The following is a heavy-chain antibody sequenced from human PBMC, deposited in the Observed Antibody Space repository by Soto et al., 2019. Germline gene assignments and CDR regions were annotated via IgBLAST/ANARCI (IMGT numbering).Heavy chain of an antibody. CDR1: GFTFSSYG. J-gene: IGHJ5*02. CDR3: AKGRGIVVVPADL. V-gene: IGHV3-30*18. D-gene: IGHD2-2*01. CDR2: ISYDGSNK. Sequence: ESGGGVVQPGRSLRLSCAASGFTFSSYGMHWVRQAPGKGLEWVAVISYDGSNKYYADSVKGRFTISRDNSKNTLYLQMNSLRAEDTAVYYCAKGRGIVVVPADLWGQGTLVTVSS.